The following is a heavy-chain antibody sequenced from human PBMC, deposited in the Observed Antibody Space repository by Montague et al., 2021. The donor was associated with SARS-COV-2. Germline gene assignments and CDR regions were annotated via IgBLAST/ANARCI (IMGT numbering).Heavy chain of an antibody. CDR1: GFSLSTGGMC. J-gene: IGHJ3*02. V-gene: IGHV2-70*11. Sequence: PALVKPTQTLTLTCTFSGFSLSTGGMCVSWIRQPPGKALEWLARIDWDDDKYYSTSLKTRLTTSKDTSKNQVVLTMTNMDPVDTATYYCARIQATVNAFDIWGQGTMVTVSS. CDR2: IDWDDDK. D-gene: IGHD4-17*01. CDR3: ARIQATVNAFDI.